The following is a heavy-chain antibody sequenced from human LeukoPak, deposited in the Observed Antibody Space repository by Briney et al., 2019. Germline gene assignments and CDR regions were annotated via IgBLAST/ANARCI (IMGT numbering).Heavy chain of an antibody. CDR2: ITSSSSTI. J-gene: IGHJ4*02. CDR3: SRGSPQLDY. CDR1: VFTFSKYY. V-gene: IGHV3-48*02. D-gene: IGHD1-26*01. Sequence: GGSLRLSCAASVFTFSKYYMNWVRQAPGKGLEWVSYITSSSSTISYADSVKGRFTISRDNAKNSLYLQMNSLRDEDTAVYYCSRGSPQLDYWGQGTLVTVSS.